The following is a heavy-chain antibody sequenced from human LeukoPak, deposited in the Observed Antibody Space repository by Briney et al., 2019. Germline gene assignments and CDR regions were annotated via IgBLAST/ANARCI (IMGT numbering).Heavy chain of an antibody. D-gene: IGHD1-1*01. CDR2: ISYDGSNK. V-gene: IGHV3-30*18. Sequence: GRSLRLSCAASGFTFSSYGMHWVRQAPGKGLEWVAVISYDGSNKYHADSVKGRFTISRDNSKNTLYLQLNSLRAEDTAVYYCAKSRTMGATHAEYFQHWGQGTLVTVSS. CDR3: AKSRTMGATHAEYFQH. CDR1: GFTFSSYG. J-gene: IGHJ1*01.